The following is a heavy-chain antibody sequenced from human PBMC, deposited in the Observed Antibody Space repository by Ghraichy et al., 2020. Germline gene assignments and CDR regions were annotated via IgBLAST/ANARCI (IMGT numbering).Heavy chain of an antibody. V-gene: IGHV3-21*01. CDR2: ISSSSSYV. Sequence: GGSLRLSCTASGFTFSSYSMNWVRQAPGKGLEWVSSISSSSSYVYYADSVKGRFTISRDNAKNSLYLQMNNLRAEDTAVYYCARVSSMITFGGVIETYDMDVWGQGTTVTVSS. CDR3: ARVSSMITFGGVIETYDMDV. D-gene: IGHD3-16*02. J-gene: IGHJ6*02. CDR1: GFTFSSYS.